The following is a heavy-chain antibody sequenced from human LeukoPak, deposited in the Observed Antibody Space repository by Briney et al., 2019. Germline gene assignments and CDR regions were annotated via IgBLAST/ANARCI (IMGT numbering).Heavy chain of an antibody. V-gene: IGHV1-18*01. Sequence: ASVKVSCKPSGYSFTTYGISWVRQAPGQGLEWMGWISPYNGATNYAQKVQGRVTMTTDTSTSTAYKELRSLRSDDTAIYYCARDQNWASYYFDSWGQGALVTVSS. J-gene: IGHJ4*02. CDR3: ARDQNWASYYFDS. D-gene: IGHD7-27*01. CDR2: ISPYNGAT. CDR1: GYSFTTYG.